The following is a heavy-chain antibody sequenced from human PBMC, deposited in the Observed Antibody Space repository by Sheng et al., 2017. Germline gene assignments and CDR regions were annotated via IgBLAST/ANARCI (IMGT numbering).Heavy chain of an antibody. CDR1: GFTFSSYA. CDR2: ISASGDNT. D-gene: IGHD2-15*01. V-gene: IGHV3-23*04. J-gene: IGHJ5*02. CDR3: AKDPYARKYCSGGSCYSSWFDP. Sequence: EVQLVESGGGLVQPGGSLRLSCAVSGFTFSSYAMSWVRQAPGKGLEWVSSISASGDNTYYADSVKGRFTISRDNSKNTLYLQINSLRAEDTAVYYCAKDPYARKYCSGGSCYSSWFDPWGQGTLVTV.